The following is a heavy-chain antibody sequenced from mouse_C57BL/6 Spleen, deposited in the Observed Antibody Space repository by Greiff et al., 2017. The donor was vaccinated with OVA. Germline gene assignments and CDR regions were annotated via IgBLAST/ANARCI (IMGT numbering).Heavy chain of an antibody. CDR3: ARHDGYYGYFDY. D-gene: IGHD2-3*01. V-gene: IGHV1-61*01. CDR1: GYTFTSYW. J-gene: IGHJ2*01. CDR2: IYPSDSET. Sequence: QVQLQQPGAELVRPGSSVKLSCKASGYTFTSYWMDWVKQRPGQGLEWIGNIYPSDSETHYNQKFKDKATLTVDKSSSTAYMQLSSLTSEDSAVYYCARHDGYYGYFDYWGQGTTLTVSS.